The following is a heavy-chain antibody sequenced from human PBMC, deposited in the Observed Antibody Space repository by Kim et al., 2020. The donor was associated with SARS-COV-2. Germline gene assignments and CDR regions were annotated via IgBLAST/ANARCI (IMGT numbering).Heavy chain of an antibody. Sequence: GGSLRLSCAASGFTLSTYGMHWVRQAPGKGLEWVAVISYDGSDKYYADSVKGRFIISRDTSKNTLFMQLNSLRSEDTAVYYCARTTALVYWGQGSLVTVSS. CDR2: ISYDGSDK. V-gene: IGHV3-30*03. CDR1: GFTLSTYG. D-gene: IGHD4-17*01. CDR3: ARTTALVY. J-gene: IGHJ4*02.